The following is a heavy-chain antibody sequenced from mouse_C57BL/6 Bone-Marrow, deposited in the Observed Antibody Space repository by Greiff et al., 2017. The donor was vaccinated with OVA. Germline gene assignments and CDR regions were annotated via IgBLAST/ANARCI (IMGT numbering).Heavy chain of an antibody. CDR1: GYTFTSYW. D-gene: IGHD1-1*01. J-gene: IGHJ2*01. CDR2: IDPNSGGT. Sequence: QVQLQQSGAELVKPGASVKLSCKASGYTFTSYWMHWVKQRPGRGLEWIGRIDPNSGGTNYNEKFKSKATLTVDKSSSTAYMQLSSLTSEDSAVYYCASDRGSSCDYFDYWGQGTTLTVSS. CDR3: ASDRGSSCDYFDY. V-gene: IGHV1-72*01.